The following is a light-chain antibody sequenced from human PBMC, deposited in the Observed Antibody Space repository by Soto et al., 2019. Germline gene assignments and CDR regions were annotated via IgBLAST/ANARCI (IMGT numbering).Light chain of an antibody. J-gene: IGLJ3*02. V-gene: IGLV2-11*01. Sequence: QSALTQPRPVSGPPGQPVPFPCTGTGINVGGYNYVSWYQQHPGKAPKLMIYDVSKRPSGVPDRFSGSKSGNTASLTISGLQAEDEADYYCCSYAGSYTSWVFGGGTKLTVL. CDR3: CSYAGSYTSWV. CDR2: DVS. CDR1: GINVGGYNY.